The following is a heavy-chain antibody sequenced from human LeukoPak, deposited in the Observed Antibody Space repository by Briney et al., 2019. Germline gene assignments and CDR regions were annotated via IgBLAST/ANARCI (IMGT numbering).Heavy chain of an antibody. Sequence: SETLSLTCTVSGGSISSSSYYWGWIRQPPGKGLEWIGSIYYSGSTYYNPSLKSRVTISVDTSKNQFSLKLSSVTAADTAVYYCARERAGTGVDYWGQGTLVTVSS. D-gene: IGHD6-13*01. J-gene: IGHJ4*02. V-gene: IGHV4-39*07. CDR2: IYYSGST. CDR1: GGSISSSSYY. CDR3: ARERAGTGVDY.